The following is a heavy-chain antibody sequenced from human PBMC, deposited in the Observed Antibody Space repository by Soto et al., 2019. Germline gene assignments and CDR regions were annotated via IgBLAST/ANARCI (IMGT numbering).Heavy chain of an antibody. CDR1: GFTFSSYA. CDR3: ARSNYVWGSGFDP. D-gene: IGHD3-16*01. J-gene: IGHJ5*02. V-gene: IGHV3-23*01. Sequence: EVQLLESGGGLVQPGGSLRLSCAASGFTFSSYAMSWVRQAPGKGLEWVSAISGSGGSTYYADSVKGRFTITRDNSKNRLYLQMNSLRAEDTAVYYCARSNYVWGSGFDPWGQGTLVTVSS. CDR2: ISGSGGST.